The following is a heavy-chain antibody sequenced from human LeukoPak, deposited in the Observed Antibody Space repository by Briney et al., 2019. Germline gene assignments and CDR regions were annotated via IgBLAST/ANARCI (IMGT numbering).Heavy chain of an antibody. CDR2: ISSSGSTI. Sequence: PGGSLRLSCAASGFTFSDYYMSWIRQAPGKGLEWVSYISSSGSTIYYADSVKGRFTISRDNAKNSLYLQMNSLRAEDTAVYYCARVWDYDFWSGYYWATRMAMDVWGQGTTVTVSS. D-gene: IGHD3-3*01. CDR3: ARVWDYDFWSGYYWATRMAMDV. V-gene: IGHV3-11*01. CDR1: GFTFSDYY. J-gene: IGHJ6*02.